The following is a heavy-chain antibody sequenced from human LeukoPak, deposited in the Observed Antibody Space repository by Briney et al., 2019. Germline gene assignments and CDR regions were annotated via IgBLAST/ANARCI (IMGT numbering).Heavy chain of an antibody. V-gene: IGHV1-2*02. D-gene: IGHD2-2*01. CDR2: INPNSGGT. CDR3: ARDGLRYCSSTSCSKLNWFDP. J-gene: IGHJ5*02. Sequence: GASVKVSCKASGYTFTCYYMHWVRQAPGQGLEWMGWINPNSGGTNYAQKFQGRVTMTRDTSISTAYMELSRLRSDDTAVYYCARDGLRYCSSTSCSKLNWFDPWGQGTLVTVSS. CDR1: GYTFTCYY.